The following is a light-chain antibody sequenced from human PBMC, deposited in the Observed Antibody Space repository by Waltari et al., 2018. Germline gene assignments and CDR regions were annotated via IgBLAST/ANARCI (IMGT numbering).Light chain of an antibody. J-gene: IGLJ1*01. CDR1: NIGSYS. CDR3: HVWHPDMDPGV. Sequence: SYALTQPPSVSVAPGTTARITCGGDNIGSYSVHWYQQKPVQAPVLVIFYDSDRPSGIPERFSGSNSGNTATLTISSVEAGDEAKYYCHVWHPDMDPGVFGPGTEVSV. CDR2: YDS. V-gene: IGLV3-21*04.